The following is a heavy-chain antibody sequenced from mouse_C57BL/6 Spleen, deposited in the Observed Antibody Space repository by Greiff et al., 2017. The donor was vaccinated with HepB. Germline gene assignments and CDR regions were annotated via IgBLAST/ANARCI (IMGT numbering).Heavy chain of an antibody. V-gene: IGHV6-3*01. D-gene: IGHD4-1*01. Sequence: EVKLVESGGGLVQPGGSMKLSCVASGFTFSNYWMNWVRQSPEKGLEWVAQIRLKSDNYATHYAESVKGRFTISRDDSKSSVYLQMNNLRAEDTGIYYCTTVVLTGTDVDYWGQGTTLTVSS. CDR1: GFTFSNYW. CDR3: TTVVLTGTDVDY. J-gene: IGHJ2*01. CDR2: IRLKSDNYAT.